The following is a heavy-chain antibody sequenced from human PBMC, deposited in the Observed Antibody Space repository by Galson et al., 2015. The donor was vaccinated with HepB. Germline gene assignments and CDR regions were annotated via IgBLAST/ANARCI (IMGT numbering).Heavy chain of an antibody. J-gene: IGHJ4*02. CDR3: ATPRGGDFWSGYYFDY. CDR1: GYTLTELS. V-gene: IGHV1-24*01. CDR2: FDPEDGET. D-gene: IGHD3-3*01. Sequence: SVKVSCKVSGYTLTELSMHWVRQAPGKGLEWMGGFDPEDGETIYAQKFQGRVTMTEDTSTDTAYMELSSLRSEDTAVYYCATPRGGDFWSGYYFDYWGQGTLVTVSS.